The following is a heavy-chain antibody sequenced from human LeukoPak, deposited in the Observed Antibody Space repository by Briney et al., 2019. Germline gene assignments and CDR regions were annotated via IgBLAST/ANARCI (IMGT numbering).Heavy chain of an antibody. Sequence: GALRLSCAASGFTFSSYSMNWVRQAPGKGLEWVSSISSSSSYIYYADSVKGRFTISRDNAKNSLYLQMNSLRVDDTAVYYCAKDATLFGDQYFDYWGQGTLIIVSS. J-gene: IGHJ4*02. CDR3: AKDATLFGDQYFDY. D-gene: IGHD3-10*01. CDR1: GFTFSSYS. V-gene: IGHV3-21*01. CDR2: ISSSSSYI.